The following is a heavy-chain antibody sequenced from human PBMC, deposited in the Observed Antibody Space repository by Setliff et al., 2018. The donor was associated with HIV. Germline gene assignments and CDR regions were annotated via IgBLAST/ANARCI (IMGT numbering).Heavy chain of an antibody. CDR2: ISSSRSYI. CDR3: ARDRAESYYYYYYYMDV. J-gene: IGHJ6*03. Sequence: PGESLKISCAASGLTFSSYTMNWVRQAPGKGLEWVSSISSSRSYIYYADSVKGRSTISRDNAKNSLYLQMNSLRAEDTAVYYCARDRAESYYYYYYYMDVWGKGTTVTVSS. CDR1: GLTFSSYT. V-gene: IGHV3-21*01. D-gene: IGHD3-10*01.